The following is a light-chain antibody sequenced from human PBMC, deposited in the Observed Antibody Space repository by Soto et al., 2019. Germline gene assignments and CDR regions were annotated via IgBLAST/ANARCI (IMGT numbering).Light chain of an antibody. CDR1: QSVSSH. CDR2: GAS. V-gene: IGKV3-15*01. Sequence: VLTQSPATLSVSPGESATLSCRASQSVSSHLAWYQQKPGQAPRLLIYGASTRATGSPARFSGSGSGTEFTLTLSSLQSEDFAVYYCQQRSNRLPITFGQGTRLEIK. CDR3: QQRSNRLPIT. J-gene: IGKJ5*01.